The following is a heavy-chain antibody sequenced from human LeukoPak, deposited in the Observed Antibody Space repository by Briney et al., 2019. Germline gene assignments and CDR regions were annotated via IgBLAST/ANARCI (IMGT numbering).Heavy chain of an antibody. V-gene: IGHV3-21*04. CDR2: ISSGSTDI. CDR3: ARRAGDYSHPYDY. D-gene: IGHD3-22*01. CDR1: GFTFSTYN. Sequence: GGSLRLSCAASGFTFSTYNMNWVRQAPGKGLEWVSSISSGSTDIYYGDSVKGRFTISRDNAKNSLYLQMNSLRAEDTAVYYCARRAGDYSHPYDYWGQGTLVTVSS. J-gene: IGHJ4*02.